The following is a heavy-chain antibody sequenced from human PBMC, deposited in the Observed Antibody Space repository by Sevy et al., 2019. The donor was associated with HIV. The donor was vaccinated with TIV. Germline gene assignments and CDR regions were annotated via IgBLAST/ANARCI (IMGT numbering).Heavy chain of an antibody. CDR1: GGSISSYY. Sequence: SETLSLTCTVSGGSISSYYWSWIRQPPGKGLEWIGYIYYSGSTNYNPSLKSRVTISVDTSKNQFSLKLSSVTAADTAVDYCARGSMNDGDQRCAFDIWGQGTMVTVSS. J-gene: IGHJ3*02. V-gene: IGHV4-59*13. CDR3: ARGSMNDGDQRCAFDI. CDR2: IYYSGST. D-gene: IGHD4-17*01.